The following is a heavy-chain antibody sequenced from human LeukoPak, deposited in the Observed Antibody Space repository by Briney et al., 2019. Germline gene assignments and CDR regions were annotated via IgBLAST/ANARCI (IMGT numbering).Heavy chain of an antibody. CDR1: GFIVSSNY. J-gene: IGHJ3*02. CDR2: IYSGSST. D-gene: IGHD3-22*01. CDR3: AREVVVLTPGGFDI. V-gene: IGHV3-53*01. Sequence: GGSLRLSCSASGFIVSSNYTSWVRQAPGKGLEWVSVIYSGSSTYYADSVKGRFAISRDDSKNTLYLQMNSLRAEDTAVYYCAREVVVLTPGGFDIWGQGTMVTVSS.